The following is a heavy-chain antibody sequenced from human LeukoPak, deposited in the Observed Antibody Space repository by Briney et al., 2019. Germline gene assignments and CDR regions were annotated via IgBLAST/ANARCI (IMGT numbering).Heavy chain of an antibody. CDR1: GFTFSSYA. J-gene: IGHJ5*02. CDR3: AKAPDYGDYLDWFDP. V-gene: IGHV3-23*01. CDR2: ISGSGNSI. D-gene: IGHD4-17*01. Sequence: GGSLRLSCAASGFTFSSYAMSWVRQAPGKGLEWVSGISGSGNSIYYADSVRGRFTISRDNSKNTLYLQMNSLRAEDTAVYYCAKAPDYGDYLDWFDPWGQGTLVTVSS.